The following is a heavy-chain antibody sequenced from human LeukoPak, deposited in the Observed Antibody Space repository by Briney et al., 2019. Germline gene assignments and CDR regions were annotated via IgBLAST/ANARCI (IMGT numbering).Heavy chain of an antibody. CDR3: ARALPGQQLVHFDY. CDR1: GCTFSSYA. V-gene: IGHV1-69*04. Sequence: SVKVSFKASGCTFSSYAISWVRQAPGQGLEGMGRIITILGIENYEQKFEGRVTITADKYMSTAYMELRSLRCEDTAVFYCARALPGQQLVHFDYWGQGTLVTVSS. D-gene: IGHD6-13*01. CDR2: IITILGIE. J-gene: IGHJ4*02.